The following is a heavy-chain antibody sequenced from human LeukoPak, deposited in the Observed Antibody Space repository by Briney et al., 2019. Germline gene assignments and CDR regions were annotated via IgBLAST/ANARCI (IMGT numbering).Heavy chain of an antibody. J-gene: IGHJ4*02. Sequence: QSGGSLRLSCAASGFTFSSYAMHWVRQAPGKGLKWVAVISYDGSNKYYADSVKGRFTTSRDNSKNTLYLQMNSLRAEDTAVYYCHSSGWDIDYWGQGTLVTVSS. CDR1: GFTFSSYA. V-gene: IGHV3-30*04. CDR2: ISYDGSNK. CDR3: HSSGWDIDY. D-gene: IGHD6-19*01.